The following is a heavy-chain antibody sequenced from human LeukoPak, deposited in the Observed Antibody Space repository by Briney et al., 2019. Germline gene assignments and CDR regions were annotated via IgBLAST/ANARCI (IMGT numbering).Heavy chain of an antibody. J-gene: IGHJ4*02. CDR3: ARGRYSNYRY. Sequence: SETLSLTCAVYGGSFSGYYWSWIRQPPGKGLEWIGEINHSGSTNYNPSLKSRVTISVDTSKNHFSLKLSSVTAADTAVYYCARGRYSNYRYWGQGTLVTVAS. D-gene: IGHD4-11*01. CDR2: INHSGST. CDR1: GGSFSGYY. V-gene: IGHV4-34*01.